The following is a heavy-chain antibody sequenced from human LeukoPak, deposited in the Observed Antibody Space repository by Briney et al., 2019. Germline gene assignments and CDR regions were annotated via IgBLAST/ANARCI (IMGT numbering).Heavy chain of an antibody. CDR3: ALQGSPQPNYYYYYMDV. CDR2: IKYDGSNE. CDR1: GFTFSSYG. Sequence: GGSLRLSCAASGFTFSSYGMHWVRQAPGKGLEWVAFIKYDGSNEYYADSVKGRFTISRDNSKNTLYLQVNSLRAEDTAVYYCALQGSPQPNYYYYYMDVWGKGTTVTVSS. V-gene: IGHV3-30*02. J-gene: IGHJ6*03. D-gene: IGHD1-1*01.